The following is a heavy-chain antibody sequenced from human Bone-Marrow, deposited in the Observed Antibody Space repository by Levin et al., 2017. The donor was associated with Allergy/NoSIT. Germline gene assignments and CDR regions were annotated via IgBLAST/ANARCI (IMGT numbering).Heavy chain of an antibody. J-gene: IGHJ4*02. CDR2: IIPIFGTA. Sequence: ASVKVSCKASGGTFSSYAISWVRQAPGQGLEWMGGIIPIFGTANYAQKFQGRVTITADESTSTAYMELSSLRSEDTAVYYCVRGWLRTEADYWGQGTLVTVSS. V-gene: IGHV1-69*13. CDR3: VRGWLRTEADY. CDR1: GGTFSSYA. D-gene: IGHD5-12*01.